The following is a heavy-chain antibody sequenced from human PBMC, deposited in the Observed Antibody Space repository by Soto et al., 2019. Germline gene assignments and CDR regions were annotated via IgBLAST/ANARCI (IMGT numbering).Heavy chain of an antibody. CDR2: ISGSGGST. J-gene: IGHJ4*02. CDR3: AKSTTSGYSSSWYIAY. V-gene: IGHV3-23*01. CDR1: GFTFSSYA. Sequence: GSLRLSCAASGFTFSSYAMSWVRQAPGKGLEWVSAISGSGGSTYYADSVKGRFTISRDNSKNTLYLQMNSLRAEDTAVYYCAKSTTSGYSSSWYIAYWGQGTLVTVSS. D-gene: IGHD6-13*01.